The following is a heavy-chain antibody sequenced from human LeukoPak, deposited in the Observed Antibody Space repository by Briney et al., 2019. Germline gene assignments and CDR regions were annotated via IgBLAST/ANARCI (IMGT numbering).Heavy chain of an antibody. D-gene: IGHD6-19*01. V-gene: IGHV4-30-2*01. J-gene: IGHJ4*02. CDR2: IFHTGST. CDR1: GGSISSGDYS. CDR3: ARSYSSGWYYDF. Sequence: SQTLSLTCAVSGGSISSGDYSWSWIRQPPGKGPEWMGYIFHTGSTYYNPSLKSRVTISLDMSTNQFSLRLSSVTAADTAVYYCARSYSSGWYYDFWGQGTLVTVSS.